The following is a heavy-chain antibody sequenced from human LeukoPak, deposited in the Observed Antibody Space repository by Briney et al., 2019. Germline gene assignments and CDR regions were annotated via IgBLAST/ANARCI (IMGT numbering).Heavy chain of an antibody. V-gene: IGHV4-39*01. CDR3: ARHGGTRITLVEVYYFDY. CDR2: IYYTGGT. D-gene: IGHD4-11*01. Sequence: SETLSLTCTVSGGSISSSSYYWGWIRQPPEKGLEWIGSIYYTGGTYYSPSLKSRVTISVDTSKNQFSLKLSSVTAADTAVYYCARHGGTRITLVEVYYFDYWGQGTLVTVSS. J-gene: IGHJ4*02. CDR1: GGSISSSSYY.